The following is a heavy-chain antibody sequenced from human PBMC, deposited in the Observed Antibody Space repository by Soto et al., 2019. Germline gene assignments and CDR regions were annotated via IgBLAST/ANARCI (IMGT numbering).Heavy chain of an antibody. CDR1: GFTFSAYW. J-gene: IGHJ4*02. CDR3: TTWLTAHFDY. Sequence: GGSLRLSCSASGFTFSAYWMHWVRQVPGKGLTWVSRISDDGSTATYADSVKGRFVISRDNAKNSLYLEMNTLRADDSGLYYCTTWLTAHFDYWGRGTQVTVSS. V-gene: IGHV3-74*01. D-gene: IGHD2-21*02. CDR2: ISDDGSTA.